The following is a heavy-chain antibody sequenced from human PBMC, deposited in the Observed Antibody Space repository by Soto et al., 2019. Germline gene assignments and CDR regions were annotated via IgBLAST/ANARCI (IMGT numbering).Heavy chain of an antibody. CDR1: GFTFSSNA. J-gene: IGHJ6*02. V-gene: IGHV3-23*01. D-gene: IGHD2-2*01. CDR3: AKDRCSSTSCYFYYYYYGMDV. CDR2: ISGSGGST. Sequence: GGSLRLSCAASGFTFSSNAMSWVRQAPGKGLEWVSAISGSGGSTYYADSVKGRFTISRDNSKNTLYLQMNSLRAEDTAVYYCAKDRCSSTSCYFYYYYYGMDVWGQGTTVTVSS.